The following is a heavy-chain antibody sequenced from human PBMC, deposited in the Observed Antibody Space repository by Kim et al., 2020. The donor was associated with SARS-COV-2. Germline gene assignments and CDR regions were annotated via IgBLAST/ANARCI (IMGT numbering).Heavy chain of an antibody. CDR1: GFTFSGYW. J-gene: IGHJ5*02. Sequence: GGSLRLSCAASGFTFSGYWMTWFRQTPGKGLEWLARIKQDSSETNYVDSVRGRFTISRDNAKNSLYLQMNSLRAEDTAVYYCARGGVWFDPCWQGTRV. D-gene: IGHD3-3*01. CDR2: IKQDSSET. CDR3: ARGGVWFDP. V-gene: IGHV3-7*03.